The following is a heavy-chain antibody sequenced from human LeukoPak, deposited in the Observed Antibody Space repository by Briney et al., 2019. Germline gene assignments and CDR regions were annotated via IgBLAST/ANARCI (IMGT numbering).Heavy chain of an antibody. Sequence: KPGGFLRLSCAASGFTFSSYSMNWVRQAPGKGLEWVSSISSSSSYIYYADSVKGRFTISRDNAKNSLYPQMNSLRAEDTAVYYCAKTYGPTSLYFDYWGQGTLVTVSS. V-gene: IGHV3-21*01. CDR3: AKTYGPTSLYFDY. CDR2: ISSSSSYI. J-gene: IGHJ4*02. D-gene: IGHD4-17*01. CDR1: GFTFSSYS.